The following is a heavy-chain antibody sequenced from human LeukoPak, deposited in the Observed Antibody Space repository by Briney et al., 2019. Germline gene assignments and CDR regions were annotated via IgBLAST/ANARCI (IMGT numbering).Heavy chain of an antibody. CDR1: GFTFDDYA. V-gene: IGHV3-9*01. Sequence: GRSLRLSCAASGFTFDDYAMHWVRQAPGKGLEWVSGISWNSGSIGYADSVKGRFTISRDNAKNSLYLQMNSLRAEDTAVYYCARDTIVVPAVIDYWGQGTLVTVSS. CDR3: ARDTIVVPAVIDY. J-gene: IGHJ4*02. CDR2: ISWNSGSI. D-gene: IGHD2-2*01.